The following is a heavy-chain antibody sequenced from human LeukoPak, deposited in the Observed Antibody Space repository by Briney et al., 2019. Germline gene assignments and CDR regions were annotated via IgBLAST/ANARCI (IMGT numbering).Heavy chain of an antibody. CDR3: ARDGLGQNYYYYYMDV. CDR1: GGSISNYY. J-gene: IGHJ6*03. D-gene: IGHD3-16*01. V-gene: IGHV4-4*07. Sequence: SETLSLTCTASGGSISNYYWSWIRQPAGKGLEWIGRIYSSGSTNYNPSLKSRVTMSVDTSKNQFSLKLSSVTAADTAVYYCARDGLGQNYYYYYMDVWGKGTTVTISS. CDR2: IYSSGST.